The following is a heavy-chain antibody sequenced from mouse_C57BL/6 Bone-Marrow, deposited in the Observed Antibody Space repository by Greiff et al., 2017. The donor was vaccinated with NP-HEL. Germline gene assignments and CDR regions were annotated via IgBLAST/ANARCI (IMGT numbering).Heavy chain of an antibody. CDR2: IDPSDSYT. J-gene: IGHJ3*01. D-gene: IGHD2-10*02. CDR3: AVYGNLAY. V-gene: IGHV1-69*01. CDR1: GYTFTSYW. Sequence: VQLQESGAELVMPGASVKLSCKASGYTFTSYWMHWVKQRPGQGLEWIGEIDPSDSYTNYNQKFKGKSTLTVDKSSSTAYMQLSSLTSEDSAVYYCAVYGNLAYWGQGTLVTVSA.